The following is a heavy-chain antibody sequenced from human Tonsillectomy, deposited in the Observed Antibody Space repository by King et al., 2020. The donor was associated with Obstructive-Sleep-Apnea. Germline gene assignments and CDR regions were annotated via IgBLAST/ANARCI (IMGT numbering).Heavy chain of an antibody. D-gene: IGHD4-23*01. J-gene: IGHJ5*02. V-gene: IGHV5-51*01. CDR3: ARGGSGLRWYQNWFDP. CDR1: GYSFTSYW. CDR2: IYPGDSDT. Sequence: VQLVESGAEVKKPGESLKLSCKGSGYSFTSYWIGWVRQMPGKGLEWMGIIYPGDSDTRYSPSFQGQVTISADKSISTAYLQWSSLKASDTAMYYCARGGSGLRWYQNWFDPWGQGTLVTVSS.